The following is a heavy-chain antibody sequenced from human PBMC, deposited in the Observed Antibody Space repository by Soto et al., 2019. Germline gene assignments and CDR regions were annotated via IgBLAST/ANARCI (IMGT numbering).Heavy chain of an antibody. CDR3: ARDAEGYCGGDCGMDV. J-gene: IGHJ6*02. V-gene: IGHV3-33*01. CDR1: GFTFSSYG. CDR2: IWYDGSNK. Sequence: GGSLRLSCAASGFTFSSYGMHWVRQAPGKGLEWVAVIWYDGSNKYYADSVKGRFTISRDNSKNTLYLQMNSLRAEDTAVYYCARDAEGYCGGDCGMDVWDQGTTFTVSS. D-gene: IGHD2-15*01.